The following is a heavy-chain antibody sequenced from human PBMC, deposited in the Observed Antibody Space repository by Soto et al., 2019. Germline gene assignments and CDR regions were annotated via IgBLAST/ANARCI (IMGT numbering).Heavy chain of an antibody. J-gene: IGHJ6*02. CDR3: AREGYCSGGSCYRTSPNYYYYYGMDV. V-gene: IGHV1-2*02. D-gene: IGHD2-15*01. CDR2: INPNSGGT. Sequence: ASVKVSCKASGYTFTGYYMHWVRQAPGQGLEWMGWINPNSGGTNYEQKFHGGVTMTRDTSISTAYMERVRLRSDDTAVYYCAREGYCSGGSCYRTSPNYYYYYGMDVWGQGTMVTVSS. CDR1: GYTFTGYY.